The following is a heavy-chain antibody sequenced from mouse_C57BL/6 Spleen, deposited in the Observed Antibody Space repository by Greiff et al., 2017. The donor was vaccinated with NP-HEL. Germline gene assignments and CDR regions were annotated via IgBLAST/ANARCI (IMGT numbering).Heavy chain of an antibody. D-gene: IGHD2-3*01. Sequence: EVKLQQSGPVLVRPGASVKMSCKASGYTFTDYYMNWVKQSHGKSLEWIGVINPYNGGTSYNQKFKGKATLTVDKSSSTAYMELNSLTSEDSAVYYCARGGDLDGYHYAMDYWGQGTSVTVSS. J-gene: IGHJ4*01. CDR3: ARGGDLDGYHYAMDY. CDR2: INPYNGGT. CDR1: GYTFTDYY. V-gene: IGHV1-19*01.